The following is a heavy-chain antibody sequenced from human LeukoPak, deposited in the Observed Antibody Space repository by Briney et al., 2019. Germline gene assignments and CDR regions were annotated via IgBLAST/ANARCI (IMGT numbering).Heavy chain of an antibody. Sequence: GGSLRPSCAASGFTFSSYSMNWVRQAPGKGLEWVSSISSSSSYIYYADSVRGRFTISRDNAKTSLYLQMNSLRAEDTAVYYCARGHYDVLTDSLNQFAYWGQGTLVTVSS. CDR2: ISSSSSYI. D-gene: IGHD3-9*01. CDR3: ARGHYDVLTDSLNQFAY. CDR1: GFTFSSYS. V-gene: IGHV3-21*01. J-gene: IGHJ4*02.